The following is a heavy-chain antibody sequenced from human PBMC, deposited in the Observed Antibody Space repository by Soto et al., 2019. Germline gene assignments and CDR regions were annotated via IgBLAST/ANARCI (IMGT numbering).Heavy chain of an antibody. CDR3: ARGPIYYGSGSSYYYYGLDV. CDR1: GYTFTGYY. Sequence: GGSVKVSCKASGYTFTGYYMHWVRQAPGQGLEWMGWINPNSGGTNYAQKFQGWVTMTRDTSISTAYMELSRLRSDDTAVYYCARGPIYYGSGSSYYYYGLDVWGQGTTVTVS. V-gene: IGHV1-2*04. D-gene: IGHD3-10*01. CDR2: INPNSGGT. J-gene: IGHJ6*02.